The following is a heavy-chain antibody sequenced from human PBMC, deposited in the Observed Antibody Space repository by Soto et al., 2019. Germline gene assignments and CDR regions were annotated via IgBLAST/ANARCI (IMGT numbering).Heavy chain of an antibody. Sequence: QVQLVQSGAEEKKPGASVKVSCKASGYTFTSYAMHWVRQATGQRLAWMGWINAGNGNTKYSQKFQGRVTITRDTAASTAYVELSSLRSEDTAVYSGASGVVAVAGTYAFDIWGQGTMVTVSS. J-gene: IGHJ3*02. D-gene: IGHD6-19*01. CDR3: ASGVVAVAGTYAFDI. CDR1: GYTFTSYA. V-gene: IGHV1-3*05. CDR2: INAGNGNT.